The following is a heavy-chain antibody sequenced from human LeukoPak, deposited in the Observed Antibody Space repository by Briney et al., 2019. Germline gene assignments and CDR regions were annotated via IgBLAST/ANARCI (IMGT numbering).Heavy chain of an antibody. CDR3: ADLGYSD. CDR1: GLIYSSSW. CDR2: IKDDGSDK. V-gene: IGHV3-7*01. D-gene: IGHD5-18*01. J-gene: IGHJ4*02. Sequence: GGSLRLSCVASGLIYSSSWMTWARQAPGKGLEWVATIKDDGSDKYYVDSVKGRFSISRDNAKSSLYLQMNSLRLEDTAMYYCADLGYSDWGQGTLVTVSS.